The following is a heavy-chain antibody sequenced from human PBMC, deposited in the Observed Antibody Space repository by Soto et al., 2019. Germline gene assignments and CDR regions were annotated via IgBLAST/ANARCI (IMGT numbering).Heavy chain of an antibody. J-gene: IGHJ6*02. Sequence: QVQMVQSRAEVKKPGASVKVSCKASGYTFTSYYMHWVRQAPGQGLEWMGIINPSGGSTSYAQKFQGRVTMTRDTSTSTVYMELSSLRSEDTAVYYCARDSGPIAVAGTDYYYGMDVWGQGTTVTVSS. CDR1: GYTFTSYY. V-gene: IGHV1-46*01. D-gene: IGHD6-19*01. CDR2: INPSGGST. CDR3: ARDSGPIAVAGTDYYYGMDV.